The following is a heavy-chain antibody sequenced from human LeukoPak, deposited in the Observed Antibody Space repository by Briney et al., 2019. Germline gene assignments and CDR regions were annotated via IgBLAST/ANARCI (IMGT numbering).Heavy chain of an antibody. CDR1: GGSISSSSYY. J-gene: IGHJ4*02. CDR2: IYYSGST. CDR3: AYSGYCSSTSCFDY. D-gene: IGHD2-2*01. V-gene: IGHV4-39*01. Sequence: KPSETLSLTCTVSGGSISSSSYYWGWIRQPPGKGLEWIGSIYYSGSTYYNPSLKSRVTISVDTSKNQFSLKLSSVTAADTAVYYCAYSGYCSSTSCFDYWGQGTLVTVSS.